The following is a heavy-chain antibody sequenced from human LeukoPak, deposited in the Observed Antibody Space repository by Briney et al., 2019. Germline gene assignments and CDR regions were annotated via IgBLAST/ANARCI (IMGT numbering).Heavy chain of an antibody. D-gene: IGHD3-22*01. V-gene: IGHV1-2*02. Sequence: GASVKVSCKASGYTFTGYYMHWVRQAPGQGLEWMGWFNPNSGGTNYAQKFQGRVTMTRDTSISTAYMELSRLRSDDTAVYYCARGYYDSSGYYSAFDIWGQGTMVTVSS. CDR3: ARGYYDSSGYYSAFDI. CDR1: GYTFTGYY. CDR2: FNPNSGGT. J-gene: IGHJ3*02.